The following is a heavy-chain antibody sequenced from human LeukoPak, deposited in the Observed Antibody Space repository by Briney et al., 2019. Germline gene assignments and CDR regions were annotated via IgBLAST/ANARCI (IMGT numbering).Heavy chain of an antibody. Sequence: PSETLSLTCTVSCGSISNYYWSWIRQPPGKGLEWIGYIHSSRGTNYNPSLKSRVTISPDTSRNQFSLKLSSVTAADTAVYYCARDDGEGIDYWGQGTLVTVSS. D-gene: IGHD3-10*01. J-gene: IGHJ4*02. CDR1: CGSISNYY. CDR3: ARDDGEGIDY. CDR2: IHSSRGT. V-gene: IGHV4-59*12.